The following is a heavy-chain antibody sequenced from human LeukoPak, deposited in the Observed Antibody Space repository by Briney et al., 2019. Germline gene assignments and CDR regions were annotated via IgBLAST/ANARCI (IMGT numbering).Heavy chain of an antibody. CDR1: GFTFSSYA. V-gene: IGHV3-23*01. Sequence: GGSLRLSCAASGFTFSSYAMGWVRQAPGKGLERVSGISVSGGRINYADSVKGRFTISRDNSKNTLYMQMNSLRAEDSALYFCARALGYCSGGNCYISDHWGQGILVTVSS. D-gene: IGHD2-15*01. CDR2: ISVSGGRI. CDR3: ARALGYCSGGNCYISDH. J-gene: IGHJ4*02.